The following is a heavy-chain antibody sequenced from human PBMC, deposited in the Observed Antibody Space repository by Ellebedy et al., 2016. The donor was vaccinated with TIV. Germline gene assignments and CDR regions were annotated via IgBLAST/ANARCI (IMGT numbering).Heavy chain of an antibody. CDR1: GFTFIIYS. J-gene: IGHJ3*02. Sequence: GESLNISXAASGFTFIIYSLNWVRQAPGKGLEWVSYISSSSRTIYYADSVKGRFTISRDNAKNSLYLQMNSLRAEDTAVYYCAAAAGAGDDAFDIWGQGTMVTVSS. CDR2: ISSSSRTI. V-gene: IGHV3-48*01. D-gene: IGHD6-13*01. CDR3: AAAAGAGDDAFDI.